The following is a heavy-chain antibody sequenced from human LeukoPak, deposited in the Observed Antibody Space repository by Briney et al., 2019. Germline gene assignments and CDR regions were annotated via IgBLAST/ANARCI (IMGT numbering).Heavy chain of an antibody. CDR1: GFTFSSYA. D-gene: IGHD1-26*01. Sequence: PGGSLRLSCAASGFTFSSYAMSWVRQAPGKGLEWVSAISGSGGSTYYADSVKGRFTISRDNSKNTLCLQMNSLRAEDTAVYYCAKDREGEWELLKWWNWFDPWGQGTLVTVSS. V-gene: IGHV3-23*01. CDR2: ISGSGGST. CDR3: AKDREGEWELLKWWNWFDP. J-gene: IGHJ5*02.